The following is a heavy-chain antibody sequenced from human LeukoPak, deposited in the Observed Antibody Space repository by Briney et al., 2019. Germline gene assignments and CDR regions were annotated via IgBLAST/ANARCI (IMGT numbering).Heavy chain of an antibody. CDR1: GFTFSSYA. J-gene: IGHJ6*02. V-gene: IGHV3-23*01. Sequence: GGSLRLSCAASGFTFSSYAMSWVRQAPGKGLEWVSAISGSGGSTYYADSVKGRFTISRDNSKNTLYLQMNSLRAEDTAVYYCARDRERFGELSLFYYGMDVWGQGTTVTVSS. CDR3: ARDRERFGELSLFYYGMDV. D-gene: IGHD3-10*01. CDR2: ISGSGGST.